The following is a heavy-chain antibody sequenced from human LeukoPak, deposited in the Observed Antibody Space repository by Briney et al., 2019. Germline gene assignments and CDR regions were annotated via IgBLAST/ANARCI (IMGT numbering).Heavy chain of an antibody. CDR1: GFTFSSYA. CDR2: ISGSGGST. D-gene: IGHD2-2*02. J-gene: IGHJ4*02. V-gene: IGHV3-23*01. Sequence: PGGSLRLSCAASGFTFSSYAMSWVRQAPGKGLEWVSAISGSGGSTYYASSVKGRFTISRDNSKNTLYLQMNSLRAEDTAVYYCATRGYCSSTSCYSPFDYWGQGTLVTVSS. CDR3: ATRGYCSSTSCYSPFDY.